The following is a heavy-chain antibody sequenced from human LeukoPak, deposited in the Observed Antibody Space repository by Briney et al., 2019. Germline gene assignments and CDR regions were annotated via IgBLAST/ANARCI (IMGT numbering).Heavy chain of an antibody. CDR2: IYTSGST. J-gene: IGHJ6*03. CDR3: ARGIPVAGPRYYYYYMDV. CDR1: GGSTSSGSHY. V-gene: IGHV4-61*02. D-gene: IGHD6-19*01. Sequence: PSQTLSLTCTVSGGSTSSGSHYWSWIRQPAGKGLEWTGRIYTSGSTSYNPSLKSRVTISVDTSKNQFSLKLSSVTAADTAVYYCARGIPVAGPRYYYYYMDVWGKGTTVTVSS.